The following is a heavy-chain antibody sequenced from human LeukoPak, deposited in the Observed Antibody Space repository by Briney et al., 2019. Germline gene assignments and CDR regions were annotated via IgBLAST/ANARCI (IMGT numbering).Heavy chain of an antibody. CDR3: ARRSGIAVAGAFDY. D-gene: IGHD6-19*01. J-gene: IGHJ4*02. CDR2: IYYSGST. Sequence: SETLSLTCTVSGGSISSYYWSWIRQPPGKGLEWIGYIYYSGSTNYNPSLKSRVTISVDTSKNQFSLKLSSVTAADAAVYYCARRSGIAVAGAFDYWGQGTLVTVSS. V-gene: IGHV4-59*01. CDR1: GGSISSYY.